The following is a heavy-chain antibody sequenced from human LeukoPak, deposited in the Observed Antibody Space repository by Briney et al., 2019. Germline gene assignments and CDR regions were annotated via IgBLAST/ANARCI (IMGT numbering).Heavy chain of an antibody. D-gene: IGHD6-13*01. Sequence: GESLKISCKGSGYSFTSYWIGWVRQMPGKGLEWMGIIYPGDSDTRYSPSFQGQVTISADKSISTAYLQWSSLKASDTAMYYCARHVGGGAAAGARYYYYMDVWGKGTTVTISS. CDR1: GYSFTSYW. V-gene: IGHV5-51*01. J-gene: IGHJ6*03. CDR3: ARHVGGGAAAGARYYYYMDV. CDR2: IYPGDSDT.